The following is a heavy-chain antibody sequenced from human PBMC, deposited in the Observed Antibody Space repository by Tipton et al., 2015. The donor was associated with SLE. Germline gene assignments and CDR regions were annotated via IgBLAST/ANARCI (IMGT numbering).Heavy chain of an antibody. CDR1: GGSISSYY. J-gene: IGHJ4*02. D-gene: IGHD2-8*02. CDR2: IYYSGST. CDR3: ARGGLYWLD. V-gene: IGHV4-59*01. Sequence: TLSLTCTVSGGSISSYYWSWIRQPPGKGLEWIGYIYYSGSTSYNPSLKSRVTISVDTSKNQFSLKLSSVTAADTAVYYCARGGLYWLDWGQGTLVTVSS.